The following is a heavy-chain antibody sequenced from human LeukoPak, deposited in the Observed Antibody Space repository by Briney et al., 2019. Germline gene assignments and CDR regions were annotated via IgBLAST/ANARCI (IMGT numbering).Heavy chain of an antibody. CDR1: GGSFSGYY. CDR2: INHRGST. J-gene: IGHJ4*02. V-gene: IGHV4-34*01. CDR3: ASSYDILTGYDY. D-gene: IGHD3-9*01. Sequence: SETLSLTCAVYGGSFSGYYWGWIRQPPGKGLEWIGEINHRGSTNYNTSLKSRVTISVDTSKNQLSLNVNSVTAADTAVYYCASSYDILTGYDYWGQGTLVTVSS.